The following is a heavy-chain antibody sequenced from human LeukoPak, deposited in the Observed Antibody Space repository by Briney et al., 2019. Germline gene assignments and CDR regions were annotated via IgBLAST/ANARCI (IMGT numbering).Heavy chain of an antibody. CDR1: GHSFGNYG. J-gene: IGHJ6*02. CDR3: AREVVNYHGSGSFSPRQDYYGMDV. V-gene: IGHV1-18*01. CDR2: ISAHNGNT. D-gene: IGHD3-10*01. Sequence: GASVKVSCKASGHSFGNYGFSWVRQAPGQGLEWMGRISAHNGNTNYAQKFRGRVTMTTDSSTTTAYMELRSLSSDDTAVYYCAREVVNYHGSGSFSPRQDYYGMDVWGQGTTVIVSS.